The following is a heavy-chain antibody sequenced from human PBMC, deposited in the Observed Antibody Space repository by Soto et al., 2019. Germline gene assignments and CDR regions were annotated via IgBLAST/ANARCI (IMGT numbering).Heavy chain of an antibody. J-gene: IGHJ1*01. CDR2: INWNSGSI. V-gene: IGHV3-9*01. Sequence: GGSLRLSCAASGFTFDDYAMHWVRQVPGKGLEWVSGINWNSGSIGYGDSVKGRFAISRDNAKNSLHLQMNSLSAEDTAFYYCVKDESINWYSGHFRHWGQETLVTVSS. CDR3: VKDESINWYSGHFRH. D-gene: IGHD6-13*01. CDR1: GFTFDDYA.